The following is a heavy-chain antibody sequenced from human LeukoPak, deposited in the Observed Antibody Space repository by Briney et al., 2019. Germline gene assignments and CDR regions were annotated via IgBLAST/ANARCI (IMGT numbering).Heavy chain of an antibody. V-gene: IGHV4-4*02. D-gene: IGHD3-22*01. CDR1: GGSISRSNW. CDR2: IYHSGST. J-gene: IGHJ4*02. Sequence: SETLSLTCAVSGGSISRSNWWSWVRQPPGKGLEWIGEIYHSGSTNYNPSLKSRVTISVDKSKNQFSLKLSSVTAADTAVYYCAKYYYDSRGYSYFDYWGQGTLVTVSS. CDR3: AKYYYDSRGYSYFDY.